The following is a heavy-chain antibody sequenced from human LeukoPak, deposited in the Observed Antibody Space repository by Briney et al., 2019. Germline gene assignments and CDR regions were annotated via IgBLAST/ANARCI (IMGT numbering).Heavy chain of an antibody. CDR1: GGSLTRSSYY. CDR2: IYYTGST. J-gene: IGHJ4*02. Sequence: PSETLSLICSVSGGSLTRSSYYWGWIRQPPGKGLEWIGSIYYTGSTNYNPSLKSRVTISEDASKNQFSLKLSSVTAADTAVYYCARGGDDYVWGSYRFWGQGTLVTVSS. V-gene: IGHV4-39*07. D-gene: IGHD3-16*02. CDR3: ARGGDDYVWGSYRF.